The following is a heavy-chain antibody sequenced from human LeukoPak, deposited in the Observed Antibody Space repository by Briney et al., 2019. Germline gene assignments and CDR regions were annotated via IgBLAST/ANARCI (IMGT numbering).Heavy chain of an antibody. J-gene: IGHJ4*02. D-gene: IGHD3-16*01. CDR1: GGSISSSSYS. Sequence: SETLSLTCTVSGGSISSSSYSWGWIRQPPGKGLEWIGSVYYSGSTNYNPSLKSRVTISVDTSKNQFSLKLNSVTAADTAVYYCARDLGGSYFDYWGQGTLVTVSS. V-gene: IGHV4-39*07. CDR3: ARDLGGSYFDY. CDR2: VYYSGST.